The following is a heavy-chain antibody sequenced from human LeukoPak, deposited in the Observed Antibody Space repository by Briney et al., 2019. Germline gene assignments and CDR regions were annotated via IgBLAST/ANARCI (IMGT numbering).Heavy chain of an antibody. D-gene: IGHD3-22*01. V-gene: IGHV4-59*01. J-gene: IGHJ4*02. CDR3: ARAEYYYDSSGYYPLFDY. CDR1: GGSISSYY. Sequence: PSETLSLTCTVSGGSISSYYWSWIRQPPGKGLEWIGYIYYSGSTNYNPSLKSRVTISVDTSKNQFSLKLSSVTAADTAVYYCARAEYYYDSSGYYPLFDYWGQGTLVTVSS. CDR2: IYYSGST.